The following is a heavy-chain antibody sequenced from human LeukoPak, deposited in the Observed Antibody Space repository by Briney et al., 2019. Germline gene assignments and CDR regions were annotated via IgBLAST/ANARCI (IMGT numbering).Heavy chain of an antibody. D-gene: IGHD6-19*01. CDR2: MNPNSGNT. Sequence: ASVKVSYKASGYTFTSYDINWVRQATGQGLEWMGWMNPNSGNTGYAQKFQGRVTITRNTSISTAYMELSNLRSEDTAVYYCARGGSGWGSYYFDYWGQGTLVTVSS. V-gene: IGHV1-8*03. J-gene: IGHJ4*02. CDR3: ARGGSGWGSYYFDY. CDR1: GYTFTSYD.